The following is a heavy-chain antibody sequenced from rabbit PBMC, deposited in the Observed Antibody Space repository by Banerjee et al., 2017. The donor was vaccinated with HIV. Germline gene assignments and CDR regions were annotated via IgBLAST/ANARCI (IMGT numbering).Heavy chain of an antibody. Sequence: VRQAPGKGLEWIACIYTGSSGSTYYASWAKGRFTISLDNAQNTVTLQMTNLTGADTATYFCARDRDAGDVGYGYDLWGPGTLVTVS. V-gene: IGHV1S40*01. CDR3: ARDRDAGDVGYGYDL. J-gene: IGHJ4*01. D-gene: IGHD6-1*01. CDR2: IYTGSSGST.